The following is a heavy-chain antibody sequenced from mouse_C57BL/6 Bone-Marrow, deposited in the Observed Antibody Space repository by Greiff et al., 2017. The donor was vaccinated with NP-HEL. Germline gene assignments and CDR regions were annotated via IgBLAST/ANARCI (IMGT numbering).Heavy chain of an antibody. J-gene: IGHJ2*01. CDR3: ARRTMVTTGYYFDY. D-gene: IGHD2-2*01. V-gene: IGHV1-52*01. Sequence: QVQLQQPGAELVRPGSSVKLSCKASGYTFTSYWMHWVKQRPIQGLEWIGNIDPSDSETHYNQKFKDKATLTVDKSSSTAYMQLSSLTSEDSAVYYCARRTMVTTGYYFDYWGQGTTLTVSS. CDR2: IDPSDSET. CDR1: GYTFTSYW.